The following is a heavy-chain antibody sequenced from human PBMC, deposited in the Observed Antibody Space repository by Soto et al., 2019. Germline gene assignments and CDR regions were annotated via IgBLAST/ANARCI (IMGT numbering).Heavy chain of an antibody. CDR2: INAGNGNT. V-gene: IGHV1-3*01. CDR1: GYTFTGYY. CDR3: ARAAGVKATVTTPKRIQYGMDV. Sequence: GASVKVSCKASGYTFTGYYMHWVRQAPGQRLERMGWINAGNGNTKYSQKFQGRVTMTRDTSTSTVYMELSSLRSEDTAVYYCARAAGVKATVTTPKRIQYGMDVWGQGTTVTVSS. J-gene: IGHJ6*02. D-gene: IGHD4-17*01.